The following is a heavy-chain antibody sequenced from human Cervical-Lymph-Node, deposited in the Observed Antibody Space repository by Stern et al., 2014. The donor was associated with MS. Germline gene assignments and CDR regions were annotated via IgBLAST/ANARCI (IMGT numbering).Heavy chain of an antibody. J-gene: IGHJ4*02. Sequence: VQLVQSGAEVKKPGESLKISCKGSGYSFTNYWIGWVRQMPGKGLEWMGIIYPGDSDTRYSPSFQGQVPISAGKSIRTASLQWSSLKASDTAMYYCARHCAKREQCAFDYWGQGTLVTVSS. CDR3: ARHCAKREQCAFDY. D-gene: IGHD6-19*01. CDR1: GYSFTNYW. V-gene: IGHV5-51*01. CDR2: IYPGDSDT.